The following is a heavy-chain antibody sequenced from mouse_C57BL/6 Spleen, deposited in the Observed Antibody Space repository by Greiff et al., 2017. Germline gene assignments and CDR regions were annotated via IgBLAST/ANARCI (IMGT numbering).Heavy chain of an antibody. Sequence: EVKVVESGEGLVKPGGSLKLSCAASGFTFSSYAMSWVRQTPEKRLEWVAYISSGGDYLYYADTVKGRFTIARDNARNTLYLQMSSLKSEDTAMYYCTRVRIYDGYYDYWGQGTTLTVSS. CDR1: GFTFSSYA. CDR3: TRVRIYDGYYDY. V-gene: IGHV5-9-1*02. D-gene: IGHD2-3*01. J-gene: IGHJ2*01. CDR2: ISSGGDYL.